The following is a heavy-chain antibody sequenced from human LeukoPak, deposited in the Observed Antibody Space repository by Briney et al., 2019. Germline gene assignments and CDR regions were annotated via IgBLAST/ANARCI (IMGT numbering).Heavy chain of an antibody. D-gene: IGHD2-2*01. Sequence: SETLSLTCTVSGGSISSYYWSWIRQPPGKGLEWIGYIYYSGSTNYNPSLKSRVTISVDTSKNQFSLKLSSVTAADTAVYYCARAYCSSTSCYGYMDVWGKGTTVTVSS. V-gene: IGHV4-59*01. CDR3: ARAYCSSTSCYGYMDV. CDR1: GGSISSYY. J-gene: IGHJ6*03. CDR2: IYYSGST.